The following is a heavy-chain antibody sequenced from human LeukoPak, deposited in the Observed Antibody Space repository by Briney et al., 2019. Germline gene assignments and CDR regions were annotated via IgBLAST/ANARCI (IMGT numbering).Heavy chain of an antibody. V-gene: IGHV3-30*02. J-gene: IGHJ4*02. CDR3: AKSSYYDSSDYYFSY. CDR2: IRYDGSNK. Sequence: GGSLRLSCAASGFTFSSYGMHWVRQAPGKGLEWVAFIRYDGSNKYYADSVKGRFTISRDNSKNTLYLQMNSLRAEDTAVYYCAKSSYYDSSDYYFSYWGQGTLVTVSS. D-gene: IGHD3-22*01. CDR1: GFTFSSYG.